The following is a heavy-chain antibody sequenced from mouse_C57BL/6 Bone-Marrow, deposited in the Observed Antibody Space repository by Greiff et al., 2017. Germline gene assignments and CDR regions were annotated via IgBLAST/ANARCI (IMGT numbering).Heavy chain of an antibody. CDR3: ARKKDIYGGYYRDD. J-gene: IGHJ2*01. Sequence: EVQLQQSGPVLVKPGASVKMSCKASGYTFTDYYMNWVKQSHGKSLEWIGVINPYNGGTSYNQKFKGKATLTVDKSSSTAYMELNSLTSEDSADYYCARKKDIYGGYYRDDWGQGTTLTVSS. CDR1: GYTFTDYY. V-gene: IGHV1-19*01. CDR2: INPYNGGT. D-gene: IGHD2-3*01.